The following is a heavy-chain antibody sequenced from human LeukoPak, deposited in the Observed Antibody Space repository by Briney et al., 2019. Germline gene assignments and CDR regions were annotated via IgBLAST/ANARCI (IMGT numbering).Heavy chain of an antibody. CDR1: GFTFSSYS. CDR3: ARGKYSSGWFDY. Sequence: GGSLRLSCAASGFTFSSYSMSWVRQAPGKGLEWVSSITTSSTYISYADSVKGRFTISRDNAKNSLYLQMYSLRAEDTAVYYCARGKYSSGWFDYWGQGTLVTVSS. V-gene: IGHV3-21*01. J-gene: IGHJ4*02. CDR2: ITTSSTYI. D-gene: IGHD6-19*01.